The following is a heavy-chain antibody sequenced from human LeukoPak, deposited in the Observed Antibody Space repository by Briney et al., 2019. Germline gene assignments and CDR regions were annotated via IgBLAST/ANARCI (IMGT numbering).Heavy chain of an antibody. CDR3: ARPMSSGNYLY. CDR2: INHSGST. V-gene: IGHV4-34*01. J-gene: IGHJ4*02. CDR1: GGSFSGYY. Sequence: PSETLSLTCAVYGGSFSGYYWSWIRQPPGKGLEWIGEINHSGSTNYNPSLKSRVTISVDTSKNQFFLTLSSVTAADTAVYYCARPMSSGNYLYWGQGMLVTVSS. D-gene: IGHD1-26*01.